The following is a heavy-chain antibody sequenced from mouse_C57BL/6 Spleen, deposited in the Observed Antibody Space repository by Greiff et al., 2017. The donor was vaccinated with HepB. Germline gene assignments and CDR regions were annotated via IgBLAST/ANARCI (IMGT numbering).Heavy chain of an antibody. Sequence: LVESGAELARPGASVKLSCKASGYTFTSYGISWVKQRTGQGLEWIGEIYPRSGNTYYNEKFKGKATLTADKSSSTAYMELRNLTSEDSAVYFCASPYGSSYAWFAYWGQGTLVTVSA. D-gene: IGHD1-1*01. V-gene: IGHV1-81*01. CDR1: GYTFTSYG. CDR2: IYPRSGNT. CDR3: ASPYGSSYAWFAY. J-gene: IGHJ3*01.